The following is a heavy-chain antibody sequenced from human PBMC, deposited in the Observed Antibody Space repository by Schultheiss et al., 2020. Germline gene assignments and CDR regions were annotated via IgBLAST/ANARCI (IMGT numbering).Heavy chain of an antibody. V-gene: IGHV3-30-3*01. D-gene: IGHD1-26*01. CDR3: AKVFGGVGATYYYGMDV. CDR2: ISYDGSNK. CDR1: GFTFSSYA. Sequence: GGSLRLSCAASGFTFSSYAMHWVRQAPGKGLEWVAVISYDGSNKYYADSVKGRFTISRDNSKNTLYLQMNSLRAEDTAVYYCAKVFGGVGATYYYGMDVWGQGTTVTVSS. J-gene: IGHJ6*02.